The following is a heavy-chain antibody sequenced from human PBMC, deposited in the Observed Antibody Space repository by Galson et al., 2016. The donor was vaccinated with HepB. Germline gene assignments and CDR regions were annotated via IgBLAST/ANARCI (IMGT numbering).Heavy chain of an antibody. Sequence: SLRLSCAASGFTLSKYHMHWVRQAPGKGLEWVALSFHDEDYTYYPDSVKGRFTTSRDNTQGTVYLHMNSLRDEDTAVYYCTREANDAFDIWGQGTMVTVSS. CDR3: TREANDAFDI. J-gene: IGHJ3*02. V-gene: IGHV3-30-3*01. CDR1: GFTLSKYH. CDR2: SFHDEDYT.